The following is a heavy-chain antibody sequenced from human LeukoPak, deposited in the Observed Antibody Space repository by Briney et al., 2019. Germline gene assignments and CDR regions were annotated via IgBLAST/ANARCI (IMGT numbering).Heavy chain of an antibody. J-gene: IGHJ6*03. CDR3: ARGEGTLAGRRWPYQYYYYIDV. CDR2: INHSGSA. D-gene: IGHD6-19*01. Sequence: LSCAASGFTVSSNYMSWVRLAPGKGLEWIGEINHSGSAKYNPYFKSRVTMSIHTSNNQFSLKLSSVTAADTAVYYCARGEGTLAGRRWPYQYYYYIDVWGKGTTVTVSS. V-gene: IGHV4-34*01. CDR1: GFTVSSNY.